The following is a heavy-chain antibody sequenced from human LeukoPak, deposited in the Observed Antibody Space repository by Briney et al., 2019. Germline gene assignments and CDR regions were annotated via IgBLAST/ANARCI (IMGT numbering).Heavy chain of an antibody. D-gene: IGHD5-12*01. J-gene: IGHJ4*02. CDR3: AGRGYSGYVY. CDR1: GFTFSSYG. Sequence: PGGSLRLSCAASGFTFSSYGMHWVRQAPGKGLEWVAVIWYDGSNKYYADSVKGRFTISRDNSKNSLYLQMNSLGAEDTAVYYCAGRGYSGYVYWGQGTLVTVSS. V-gene: IGHV3-33*01. CDR2: IWYDGSNK.